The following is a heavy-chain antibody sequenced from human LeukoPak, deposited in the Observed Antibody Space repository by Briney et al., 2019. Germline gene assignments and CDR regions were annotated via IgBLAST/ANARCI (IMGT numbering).Heavy chain of an antibody. CDR3: ASGGYYGSGSPEDY. Sequence: SETLSLTCAVSGGSISSYYWSWIRQPPGKGLEWMGYIYYSGSTNYNPSLKSRVTISVDTSKNQSSLKLSSVTAADTAVYYCASGGYYGSGSPEDYWGQGTLVTVSS. CDR1: GGSISSYY. D-gene: IGHD3-10*01. J-gene: IGHJ4*02. CDR2: IYYSGST. V-gene: IGHV4-59*01.